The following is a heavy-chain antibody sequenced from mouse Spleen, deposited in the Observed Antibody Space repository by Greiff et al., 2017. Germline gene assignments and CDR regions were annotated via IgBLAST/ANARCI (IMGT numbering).Heavy chain of an antibody. J-gene: IGHJ1*01. CDR1: GFTFSDYY. Sequence: EVQVVESGGGLVKPGGSLKLSCAASGFTFSDYYMYWVRQTPEKRLEWVATISDGGSYTYYPDSVKGRFTISRDNAKNNLYLQMSSLKSEDTAMYYCARDHYYGSSHWYFDVWGAGTTVTVSS. CDR3: ARDHYYGSSHWYFDV. CDR2: ISDGGSYT. V-gene: IGHV5-4*02. D-gene: IGHD1-1*01.